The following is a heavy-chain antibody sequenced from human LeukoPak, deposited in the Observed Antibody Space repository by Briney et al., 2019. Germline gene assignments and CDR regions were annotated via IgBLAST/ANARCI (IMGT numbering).Heavy chain of an antibody. J-gene: IGHJ4*02. Sequence: SVNVSCKASRFPFTSYGFSWVRQAPGQGLEWMGWVSAYNGNTNYVEAFRGRVTMTTDTSATTAYMELRGLRSDDTAVYYCARDSVLIGDRLPFDYWGQGTLVTVSS. D-gene: IGHD5/OR15-5a*01. CDR1: RFPFTSYG. CDR3: ARDSVLIGDRLPFDY. CDR2: VSAYNGNT. V-gene: IGHV1-18*01.